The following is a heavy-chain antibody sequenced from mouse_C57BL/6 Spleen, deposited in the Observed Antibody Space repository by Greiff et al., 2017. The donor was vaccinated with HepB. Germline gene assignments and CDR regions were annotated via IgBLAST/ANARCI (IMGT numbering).Heavy chain of an antibody. CDR2: ILPGSGST. J-gene: IGHJ4*01. CDR3: ARNSNYPFNAMDY. CDR1: GYTFTGYW. Sequence: QVQLQQSGAELMKPGASVKLSCKATGYTFTGYWIEWVKQRPGQGLEWIGEILPGSGSTNYNENFKGKATFTADTSSNTAYMHLSSLTTEDSAIYDCARNSNYPFNAMDYWGQGTTVTVSS. D-gene: IGHD2-5*01. V-gene: IGHV1-9*01.